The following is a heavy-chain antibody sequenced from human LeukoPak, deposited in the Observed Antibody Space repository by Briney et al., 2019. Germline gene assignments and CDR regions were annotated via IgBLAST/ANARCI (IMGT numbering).Heavy chain of an antibody. D-gene: IGHD3-22*01. Sequence: GESLKISCKGSGYSFTSYWIGWVRQMPGKGLEWMGIIYPGDSDTRYSPSFQGQVTISADKSISTAYLQWSSLKASDTAMYYCARRHGGAPEELIVVVTQDAFDIWGQGTMVTVSS. CDR2: IYPGDSDT. CDR3: ARRHGGAPEELIVVVTQDAFDI. J-gene: IGHJ3*02. CDR1: GYSFTSYW. V-gene: IGHV5-51*01.